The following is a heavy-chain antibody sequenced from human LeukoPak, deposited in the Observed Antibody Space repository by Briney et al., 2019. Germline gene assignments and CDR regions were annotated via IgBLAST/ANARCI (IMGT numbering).Heavy chain of an antibody. CDR2: IYYSGST. D-gene: IGHD2-21*01. CDR1: GGSISSSSYY. CDR3: ARHGAVIGPAYWFDP. V-gene: IGHV4-39*01. J-gene: IGHJ5*02. Sequence: KASETLSLTCTVSGGSISSSSYYWGWIRQPPGKGLEWIGRIYYSGSTYYNPSLESRVTISVDTSKNQFSLKLSSVTAADTALYYCARHGAVIGPAYWFDPWGQGTLVTVSS.